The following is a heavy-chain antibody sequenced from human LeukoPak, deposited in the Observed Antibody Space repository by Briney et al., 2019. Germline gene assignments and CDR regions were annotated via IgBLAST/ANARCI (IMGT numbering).Heavy chain of an antibody. CDR2: ISGSGGST. J-gene: IGHJ4*02. CDR3: AREGFYGGVVLRY. V-gene: IGHV3-23*01. D-gene: IGHD2-15*01. CDR1: GFTFSSYA. Sequence: GGSLRLSCAASGFTFSSYAMSWVRQAPGKGLEWVSAISGSGGSTYYADSVKGRFTISRDNAKNSLYLQMNSLRDEDTAVYYCAREGFYGGVVLRYWGQGTLVTVSS.